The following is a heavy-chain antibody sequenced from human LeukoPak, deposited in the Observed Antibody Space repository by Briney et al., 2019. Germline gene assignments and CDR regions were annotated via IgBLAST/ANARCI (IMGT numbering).Heavy chain of an antibody. Sequence: GGSLRLSCAASGFTFSSYAMSWVRQAPGKGPEWVSAITHSGGTTYYADSVKGRFTITRDNSKNTLYLQMNSLRAEDTAVYYCAKANVKYCSGGSCFDAFDIWGQGTMVTVSS. D-gene: IGHD2-15*01. CDR3: AKANVKYCSGGSCFDAFDI. J-gene: IGHJ3*02. V-gene: IGHV3-23*01. CDR2: ITHSGGTT. CDR1: GFTFSSYA.